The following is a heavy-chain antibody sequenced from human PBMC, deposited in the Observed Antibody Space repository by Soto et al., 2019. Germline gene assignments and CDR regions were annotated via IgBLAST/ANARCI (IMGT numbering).Heavy chain of an antibody. CDR1: GGSISSGNSY. J-gene: IGHJ3*01. CDR2: IYYSGNT. CDR3: ARSMVRGAIGAFDA. V-gene: IGHV4-30-4*01. Sequence: QVQLQESGPGLVKPSQTLSLTCTVSGGSISSGNSYWTWIRQAPGTGLELIGYIYYSGNTFYNPSLKSRVTISIDTSKNQFSLKLSSVTAADTAVYYCARSMVRGAIGAFDAWGQGTVVTVSS. D-gene: IGHD3-10*01.